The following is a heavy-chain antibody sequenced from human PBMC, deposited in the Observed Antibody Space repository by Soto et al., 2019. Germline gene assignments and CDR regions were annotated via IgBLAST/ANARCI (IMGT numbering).Heavy chain of an antibody. D-gene: IGHD6-13*01. CDR3: ARQDTGYSSSWYEGLLDY. Sequence: EVQVVESGGGLVQPGGSLRLSCAASGFTFSSYEMNWVRQAPGKGLEWVSYISSSGSTIYYADSVKGRFTISRDNAKNSLYLQMNSLRAEDTAVYYCARQDTGYSSSWYEGLLDYWGQGTLVTVSS. CDR1: GFTFSSYE. V-gene: IGHV3-48*03. J-gene: IGHJ4*02. CDR2: ISSSGSTI.